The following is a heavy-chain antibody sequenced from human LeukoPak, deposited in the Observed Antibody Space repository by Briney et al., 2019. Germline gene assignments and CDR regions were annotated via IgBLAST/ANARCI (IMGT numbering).Heavy chain of an antibody. J-gene: IGHJ6*03. CDR2: ISGSGSST. D-gene: IGHD3-10*01. V-gene: IGHV3-23*01. CDR1: GFTFSSYG. Sequence: GGSLRLSCAASGFTFSSYGMSWVRQAPGKGLEWVSAISGSGSSTYYAASVKGRFTISRDNSKNTLYLQMNSLRAEDTAVYYCARVLSGRGSLYSYYYYMDVWGKGTTVTISS. CDR3: ARVLSGRGSLYSYYYYMDV.